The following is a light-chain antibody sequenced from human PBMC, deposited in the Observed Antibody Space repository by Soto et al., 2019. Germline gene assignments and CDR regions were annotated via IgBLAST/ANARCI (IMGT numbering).Light chain of an antibody. CDR1: SGDVGFYDF. CDR2: GVT. V-gene: IGLV2-14*03. J-gene: IGLJ3*02. Sequence: QSALTQPASLSGSPGQSITISRTGTSGDVGFYDFVSWYQQHPGKVPRLIIYGVTKRPSGVSHRFSGSKSGNTASLTISGLQVEDEADYSCASYTGSSTYLFGGGTKVTVL. CDR3: ASYTGSSTYL.